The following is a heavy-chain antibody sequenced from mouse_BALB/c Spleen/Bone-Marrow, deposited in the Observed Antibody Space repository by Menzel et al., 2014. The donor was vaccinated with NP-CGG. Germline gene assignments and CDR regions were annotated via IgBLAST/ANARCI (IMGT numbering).Heavy chain of an antibody. D-gene: IGHD2-10*02. V-gene: IGHV1-14*01. CDR2: INPYNDGT. J-gene: IGHJ4*01. Sequence: VQLQQSGPELVKPGASVKMSCKASGYTFTSYVMHWVKQKPGQGLEWIGYINPYNDGTKYKEKFKGKATLTSDKSSSTAYMELSSLTSEDSAVYYCARGGYGNVYYAMDYWGQGTSVTVSS. CDR3: ARGGYGNVYYAMDY. CDR1: GYTFTSYV.